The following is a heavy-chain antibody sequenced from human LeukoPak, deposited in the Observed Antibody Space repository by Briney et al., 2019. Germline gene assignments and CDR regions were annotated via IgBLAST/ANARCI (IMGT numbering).Heavy chain of an antibody. CDR2: INRSGST. D-gene: IGHD3-10*01. CDR1: GVSFSGYY. V-gene: IGHV4-34*01. Sequence: SETLSLTCALDGVSFSGYYWSWVRQPPGKGLEWIGDINRSGSTSYNPSLKSRVTISVDTSKNQFSLMLTSVTAADTAVYYCARAEDSEYYAGTWYFDIWGRGTLVTVSS. J-gene: IGHJ2*01. CDR3: ARAEDSEYYAGTWYFDI.